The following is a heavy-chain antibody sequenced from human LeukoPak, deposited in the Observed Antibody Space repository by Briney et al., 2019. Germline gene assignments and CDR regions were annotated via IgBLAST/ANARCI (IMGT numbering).Heavy chain of an antibody. CDR2: IYYTGNT. J-gene: IGHJ4*02. D-gene: IGHD3/OR15-3a*01. Sequence: PSETLSLTCTVSGVSISSSYSYWGRIRQPPGMGREGIGSIYYTGNTYYNAFLKSQVSISIDKSKNQFPLKLTSVTAADTAVYYCARQTGSGLFILPGGQGTLVTVSS. V-gene: IGHV4-39*01. CDR1: GVSISSSYSY. CDR3: ARQTGSGLFILP.